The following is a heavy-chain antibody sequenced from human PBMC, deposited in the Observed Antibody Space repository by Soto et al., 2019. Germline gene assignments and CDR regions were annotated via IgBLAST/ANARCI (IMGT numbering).Heavy chain of an antibody. CDR1: GFTFSSYA. CDR3: ATETHWAFDY. V-gene: IGHV3-23*01. Sequence: PGGSLRLSCAASGFTFSSYAMNWVRQAPGKGLEWVSAISGSGGSTYYADSVKGRFTISRDNAKDSLYLQMFGLRAEDTAVYYCATETHWAFDYWGQGVLVTVSS. CDR2: ISGSGGST. J-gene: IGHJ4*02. D-gene: IGHD7-27*01.